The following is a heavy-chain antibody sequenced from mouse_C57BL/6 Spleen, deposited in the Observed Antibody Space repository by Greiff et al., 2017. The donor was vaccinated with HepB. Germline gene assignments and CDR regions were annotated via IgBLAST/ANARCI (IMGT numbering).Heavy chain of an antibody. CDR2: INPNNGGT. CDR1: GYTFTDYY. J-gene: IGHJ4*01. V-gene: IGHV1-26*01. CDR3: ARSIYYYGSSHGAMDY. D-gene: IGHD1-1*01. Sequence: EVQLQQSGPELVKPGASVKISCKASGYTFTDYYMNWVKQSHGKSLEWIGDINPNNGGTSYNQKFKGKATLTVDKSSSTAYMELRSLTSEDSAVYYCARSIYYYGSSHGAMDYWGQGTSVTVSS.